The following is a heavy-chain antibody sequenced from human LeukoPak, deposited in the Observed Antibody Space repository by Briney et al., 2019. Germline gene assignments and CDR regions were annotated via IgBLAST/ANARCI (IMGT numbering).Heavy chain of an antibody. CDR2: ISGSGNIT. Sequence: GGSLRLSCVGFGFVFRNYAMSWVGPAPGMGLEWVSSISGSGNITYNANSLKGRFTISRDNSKKTLYLKMSSLRADDTAIYYCAKDSGVTYYFGSGSATYFENWGQGTLVTVSS. J-gene: IGHJ4*02. D-gene: IGHD3-10*01. CDR1: GFVFRNYA. CDR3: AKDSGVTYYFGSGSATYFEN. V-gene: IGHV3-23*01.